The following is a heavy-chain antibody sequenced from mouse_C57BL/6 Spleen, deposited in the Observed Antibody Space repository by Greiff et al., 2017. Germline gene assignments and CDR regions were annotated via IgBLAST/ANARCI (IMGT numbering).Heavy chain of an antibody. CDR2: INPSSGYT. CDR3: ASRLLYAMDY. D-gene: IGHD1-1*01. J-gene: IGHJ4*01. Sequence: QVQLQQSGAELARPGASVKMSCKASGYTFTSYTMHWVKQRPGQGLEWIGDINPSSGYTKYNQKFKDKATLTADKSSSTAYMQLSSLTSEDSAVYYCASRLLYAMDYWGQGTSVTVSS. CDR1: GYTFTSYT. V-gene: IGHV1-4*01.